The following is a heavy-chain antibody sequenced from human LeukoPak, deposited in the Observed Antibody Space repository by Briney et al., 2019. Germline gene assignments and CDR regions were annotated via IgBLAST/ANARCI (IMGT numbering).Heavy chain of an antibody. D-gene: IGHD3-16*02. CDR2: INTNIGNP. Sequence: GASVKVSCKASGYTFTSYAMNWVRQAPGQGLEWMGWINTNIGNPTYAQGFTGRFVFSLDTSVSTAYLQISSLKAEDTAVYYCARGKGSYGSYWFDPWGQGTLVTVSS. CDR3: ARGKGSYGSYWFDP. V-gene: IGHV7-4-1*02. J-gene: IGHJ5*02. CDR1: GYTFTSYA.